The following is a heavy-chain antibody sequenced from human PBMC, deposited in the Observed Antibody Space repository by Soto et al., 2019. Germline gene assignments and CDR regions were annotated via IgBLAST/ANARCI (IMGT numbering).Heavy chain of an antibody. J-gene: IGHJ6*02. CDR3: ARDSRDWEYYYYGMDV. CDR2: IIPIFGTA. Sequence: QVQLVQSGAEVKKPGSSVKVSCKASGDTFSSYAISWVRQAPGQGLEWMGGIIPIFGTANYAQKFQGRVTITADESTSTAYMELSSLRSEDTAVYYCARDSRDWEYYYYGMDVWGQGTTVTVSS. D-gene: IGHD6-19*01. V-gene: IGHV1-69*12. CDR1: GDTFSSYA.